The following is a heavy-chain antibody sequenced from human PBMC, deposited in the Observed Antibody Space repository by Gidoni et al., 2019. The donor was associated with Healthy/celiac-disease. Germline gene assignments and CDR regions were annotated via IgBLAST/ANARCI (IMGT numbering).Heavy chain of an antibody. CDR1: GYSFTSYW. J-gene: IGHJ4*02. D-gene: IGHD4-17*01. V-gene: IGHV5-51*03. CDR2: IYPGDSDT. CDR3: ARLDGDHIDY. Sequence: EVQLVQSGAELRNPGESLQLPCEGSGYSFTSYWIGWLRQMPGKGLEWMGIIYPGDSDTRYSPSFQVQVTISADKSISTAYLQWSSLKASDTAMYYCARLDGDHIDYWGQGTLVTVSS.